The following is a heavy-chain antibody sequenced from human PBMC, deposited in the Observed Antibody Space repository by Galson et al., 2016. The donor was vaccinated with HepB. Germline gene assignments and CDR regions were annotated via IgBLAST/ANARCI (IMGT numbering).Heavy chain of an antibody. CDR3: AREDPRIAAAILDS. CDR1: GFTFSRYE. Sequence: LRLSCAASGFTFSRYEMNWVRQAPGKGLEWVSYISSSGTTIYYADSVKGRFTISRDNSRNTLFLQMNRLRAEDTGLYYCAREDPRIAAAILDSWGQGTLVTVSS. J-gene: IGHJ4*02. V-gene: IGHV3-48*03. D-gene: IGHD6-25*01. CDR2: ISSSGTTI.